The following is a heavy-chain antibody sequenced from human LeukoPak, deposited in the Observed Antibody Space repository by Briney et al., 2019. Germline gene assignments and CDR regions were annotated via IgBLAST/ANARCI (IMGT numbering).Heavy chain of an antibody. J-gene: IGHJ4*02. Sequence: PSETLSLTCTVSGGSISSYYWSWIRQPPGKGLEWIGYIYYSGSTNNNPSLKSRVTISVDTSKNQFSLKLSSVTAADTAVYYCARGDGYNSDYWGQGTLVTVSS. D-gene: IGHD5-24*01. CDR1: GGSISSYY. V-gene: IGHV4-59*01. CDR3: ARGDGYNSDY. CDR2: IYYSGST.